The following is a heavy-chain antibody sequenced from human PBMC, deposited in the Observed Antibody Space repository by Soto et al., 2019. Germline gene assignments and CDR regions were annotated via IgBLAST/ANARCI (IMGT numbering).Heavy chain of an antibody. J-gene: IGHJ5*02. V-gene: IGHV4-34*01. CDR3: ARGTIRQWLVLGWFDP. CDR2: INHSGST. CDR1: GGSFSGYY. Sequence: PSETLSLTCAFYGGSFSGYYWSWIRQPPGKGLEWIGEINHSGSTNYNPSPKSRVTISVDTSKNQFSLKLSSVTAADTAVYYCARGTIRQWLVLGWFDPWGQGTLVTVSS. D-gene: IGHD6-19*01.